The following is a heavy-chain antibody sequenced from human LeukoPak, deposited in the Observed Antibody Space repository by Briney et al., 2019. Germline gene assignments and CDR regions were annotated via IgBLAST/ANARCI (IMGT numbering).Heavy chain of an antibody. CDR1: GYTLTELS. CDR3: ATETLVGAIFV. V-gene: IGHV1-24*01. Sequence: ASVKVSCKVSGYTLTELSMHWVRQAPGKGLEWMGGFDPEDGETIYAQKFQGRGTITEDTSTDTAYMELSSLRSEETAVYYCATETLVGAIFVWGQGTLVTVSS. J-gene: IGHJ4*02. CDR2: FDPEDGET. D-gene: IGHD1-26*01.